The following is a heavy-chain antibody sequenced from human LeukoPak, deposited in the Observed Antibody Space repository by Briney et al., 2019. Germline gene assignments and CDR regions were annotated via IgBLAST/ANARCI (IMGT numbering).Heavy chain of an antibody. J-gene: IGHJ4*02. CDR3: ARGYGDFRVEGRYFHS. V-gene: IGHV3-30-3*01. D-gene: IGHD4-17*01. CDR2: ISYDGSNK. CDR1: GFTFSSYA. Sequence: GSLRLSCAASGFTFSSYAMHWVRQAPGKGLEWVAVISYDGSNKYYADSVKGRFTISRDNSKNTLYLQMNSLRAEDTAVYYCARGYGDFRVEGRYFHSWGQGTLVTVSS.